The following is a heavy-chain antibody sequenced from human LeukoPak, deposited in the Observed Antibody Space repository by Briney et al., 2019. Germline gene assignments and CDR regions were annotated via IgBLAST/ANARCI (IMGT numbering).Heavy chain of an antibody. CDR1: GFTFSSYW. CDR3: ARGVYAFDI. J-gene: IGHJ3*02. CDR2: IKEDESGK. D-gene: IGHD5/OR15-5a*01. V-gene: IGHV3-7*01. Sequence: PGGSLRLSCAASGFTFSSYWMSWVRQAPGKGLEWVANIKEDESGKYYVDAVKGRFTISRDNAKNSVFLQMNSLRVEDTAVYYCARGVYAFDIWGQGTMVTVSS.